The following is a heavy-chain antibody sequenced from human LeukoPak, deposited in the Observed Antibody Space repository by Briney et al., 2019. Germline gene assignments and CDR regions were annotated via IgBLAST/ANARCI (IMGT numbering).Heavy chain of an antibody. D-gene: IGHD2-21*02. V-gene: IGHV1-18*01. CDR3: ARDKVGTATLLDY. CDR1: CYTFTSYG. CDR2: ISAYNDNT. J-gene: IGHJ4*02. Sequence: ASVKVSRKASCYTFTSYGISWVRQAPGQGLEWMGWISAYNDNTNYAQKLQGRVTMTTDTSTSAAYMELRSLRSDDTAVYYCARDKVGTATLLDYWGQGTLVTVSS.